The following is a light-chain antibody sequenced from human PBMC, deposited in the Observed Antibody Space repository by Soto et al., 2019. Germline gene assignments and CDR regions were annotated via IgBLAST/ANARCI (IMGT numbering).Light chain of an antibody. Sequence: EIVMTQSPATLSVSPGERATLSCRASQSVSSNLAWYQQKPGQAPRLLIYGASTRATDIPVRFSGSGSGTEFTLTISSLQSEDFAVYYCQQYNDWPRTFGQGNKV. V-gene: IGKV3-15*01. CDR2: GAS. CDR3: QQYNDWPRT. CDR1: QSVSSN. J-gene: IGKJ1*01.